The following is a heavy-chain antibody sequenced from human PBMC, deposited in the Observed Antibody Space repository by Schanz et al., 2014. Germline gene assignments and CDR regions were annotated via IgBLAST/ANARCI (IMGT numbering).Heavy chain of an antibody. D-gene: IGHD6-13*01. Sequence: QVQLVQSGAEVKKPGASVKVSCKTSGYTFTNFYLHWVRQAPGQGLEWMGRINPRNGATDYAQDFQGRVTMTRDTSTSTVYMELSSLRSEDTAVYYCARDGVDAAAGGNYWGQGTLVTVSS. CDR3: ARDGVDAAAGGNY. CDR2: INPRNGAT. CDR1: GYTFTNFY. J-gene: IGHJ4*02. V-gene: IGHV1-2*02.